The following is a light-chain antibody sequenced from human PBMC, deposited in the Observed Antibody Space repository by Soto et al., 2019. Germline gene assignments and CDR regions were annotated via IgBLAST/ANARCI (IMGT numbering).Light chain of an antibody. CDR1: NSDIGGYNY. Sequence: QSALTQPASVSGSPGQSITISCTGTNSDIGGYNYVSWYQQHPGKAPKLMIYDVSNRPSGVSYRFSGSNSGNRASLTISGVQADEDADYYCSSYTSRSTLGVFGGGTKLTVL. CDR3: SSYTSRSTLGV. J-gene: IGLJ2*01. V-gene: IGLV2-14*03. CDR2: DVS.